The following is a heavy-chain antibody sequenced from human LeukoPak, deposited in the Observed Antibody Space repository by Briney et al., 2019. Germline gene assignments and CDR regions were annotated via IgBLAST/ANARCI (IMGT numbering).Heavy chain of an antibody. Sequence: SETLSLTCTVSGGSISSSSYYWGRIRQPAGKGLEWIGRIYTSGSTNYNPSLKSRVTMSVDTSKNQFSLKLSSVTAADTAVYYCARGVVPAAMPSYYYYGMDVWGQGTTVTVSS. CDR1: GGSISSSSYY. V-gene: IGHV4-61*02. D-gene: IGHD2-2*01. CDR3: ARGVVPAAMPSYYYYGMDV. J-gene: IGHJ6*02. CDR2: IYTSGST.